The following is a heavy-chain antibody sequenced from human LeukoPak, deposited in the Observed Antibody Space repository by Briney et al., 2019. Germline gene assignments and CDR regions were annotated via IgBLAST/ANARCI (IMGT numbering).Heavy chain of an antibody. CDR3: AREGTDYYDSSGYSYFDY. D-gene: IGHD3-22*01. CDR1: GYSISSGYY. V-gene: IGHV4-38-2*02. J-gene: IGHJ4*02. Sequence: PSETLSLTCAVSGYSISSGYYWGWIRQPPGKGLEWIGSIYHSGSTYYNPSLKSRVTISVDTSKNQFSLKLSSVTAADTAVYYCAREGTDYYDSSGYSYFDYWGQGTLVTVSS. CDR2: IYHSGST.